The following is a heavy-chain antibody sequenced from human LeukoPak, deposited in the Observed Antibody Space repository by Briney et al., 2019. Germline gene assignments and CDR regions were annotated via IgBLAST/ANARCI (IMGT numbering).Heavy chain of an antibody. J-gene: IGHJ6*03. V-gene: IGHV3-21*01. CDR1: GFTFSSFS. D-gene: IGHD2-15*01. CDR3: ARESGCRSYYYYMDV. Sequence: GGSLRLSCAASGFTFSSFSMNWVRQAPGKGLEWVSSISSTSSYIYYADSVKGRFTISRDKDKNSVYLQMTSLRAEDTAVYYCARESGCRSYYYYMDVWGKGTTVTGSS. CDR2: ISSTSSYI.